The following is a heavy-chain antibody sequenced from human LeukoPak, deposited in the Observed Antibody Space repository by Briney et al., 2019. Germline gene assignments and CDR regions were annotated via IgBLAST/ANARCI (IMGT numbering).Heavy chain of an antibody. Sequence: TLRLSCAASGFSFSSYGMNWIRQPPGKGLEWIGEINHSGSTNYNPSLKSRVTISVDTSKNQFSLKLSSVTAADTAVYYCARISGRWYQGYYYYYYMDVWGKGTTVTISS. D-gene: IGHD6-13*01. CDR2: INHSGST. J-gene: IGHJ6*03. CDR1: GFSFSSYG. V-gene: IGHV4-34*01. CDR3: ARISGRWYQGYYYYYYMDV.